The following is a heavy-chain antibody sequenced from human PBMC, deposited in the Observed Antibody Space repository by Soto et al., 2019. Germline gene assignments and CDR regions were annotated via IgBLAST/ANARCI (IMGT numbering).Heavy chain of an antibody. CDR1: GFTFSSYA. J-gene: IGHJ6*02. CDR2: ISGSGGST. V-gene: IGHV3-23*01. D-gene: IGHD4-17*01. Sequence: PGGSLRLSCAASGFTFSSYAMSWVRQAPGKGLEWVSAISGSGGSTYYADSVKGRFTISRDNSKNTLYLQMNSLRAEDTAVYYCAKHTTVSNPYYYGMDVWGQGTTVTVSS. CDR3: AKHTTVSNPYYYGMDV.